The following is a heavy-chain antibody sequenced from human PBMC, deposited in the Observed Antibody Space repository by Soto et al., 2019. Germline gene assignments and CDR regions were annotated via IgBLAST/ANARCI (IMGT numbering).Heavy chain of an antibody. V-gene: IGHV1-3*01. Sequence: GASVKVSGKASGYTFTSYAMHWVRQAPGQRLEWMGWINAGNGNTKYSQKFQGRVTITRDTSASTAYMELSSLRSEDTAVYYCARDLVDSGYDLGHALDIWGQGTMVTVSS. D-gene: IGHD5-12*01. CDR1: GYTFTSYA. CDR3: ARDLVDSGYDLGHALDI. J-gene: IGHJ3*02. CDR2: INAGNGNT.